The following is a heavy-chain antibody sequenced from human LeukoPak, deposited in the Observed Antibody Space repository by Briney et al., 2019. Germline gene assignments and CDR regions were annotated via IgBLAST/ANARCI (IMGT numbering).Heavy chain of an antibody. D-gene: IGHD6-13*01. CDR2: IYYSGST. CDR3: ARADSIAAAMYYFDY. Sequence: PSETLSFTCTVSGGSISSYYWSWIRQPPGKGLEWIGYIYYSGSTNYNPSLKSRVTISVDTSKNQFSLKLSSVTAADTAVYYCARADSIAAAMYYFDYWGQGTLVTVSS. V-gene: IGHV4-59*01. J-gene: IGHJ4*02. CDR1: GGSISSYY.